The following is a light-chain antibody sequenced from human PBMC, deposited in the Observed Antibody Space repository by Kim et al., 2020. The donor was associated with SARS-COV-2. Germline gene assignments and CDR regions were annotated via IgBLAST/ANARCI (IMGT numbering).Light chain of an antibody. J-gene: IGLJ3*02. CDR1: SSNIGGNT. CDR2: SND. V-gene: IGLV1-44*01. CDR3: AAWDDSLSGWV. Sequence: QSVLAQPPSASGTPGQRVTISCSGSSSNIGGNTVNWYQQLPGTAPKVLIYSNDQRPSGVPDRFSGSKSGTSASLAISGLQSEDEADYYCAAWDDSLSGWVFGGGTQLTVL.